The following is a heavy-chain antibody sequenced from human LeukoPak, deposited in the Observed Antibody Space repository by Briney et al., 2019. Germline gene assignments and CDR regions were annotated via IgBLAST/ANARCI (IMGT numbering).Heavy chain of an antibody. Sequence: LKPSETLSLTCDVYGWSFSGHYWSWIRQPPGKGLEWIGEINHSGSTNYNPSLKSRVAISVDTSKNQFSLNLNSVTAADTAVYYCARGRRGYSGYDPHLGDAFDIWAQGTMVTVSS. CDR1: GWSFSGHY. D-gene: IGHD5-12*01. CDR2: INHSGST. CDR3: ARGRRGYSGYDPHLGDAFDI. V-gene: IGHV4-34*01. J-gene: IGHJ3*02.